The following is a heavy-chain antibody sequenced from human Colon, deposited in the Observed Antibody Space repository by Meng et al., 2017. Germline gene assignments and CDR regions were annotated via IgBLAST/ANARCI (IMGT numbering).Heavy chain of an antibody. Sequence: QVQLVQSGAEVKKPGASVKVSCKTSGYSFTNYDIGWVRQAPGQGLEWVGSITPYNGNAKSSQKFQGRVTMTTDTSTSTAYLELRSLRSDDTAVYYCARDQGLAAAAFDIWGQGTMVTVSS. V-gene: IGHV1-18*01. J-gene: IGHJ3*02. CDR2: ITPYNGNA. CDR3: ARDQGLAAAAFDI. D-gene: IGHD6-13*01. CDR1: GYSFTNYD.